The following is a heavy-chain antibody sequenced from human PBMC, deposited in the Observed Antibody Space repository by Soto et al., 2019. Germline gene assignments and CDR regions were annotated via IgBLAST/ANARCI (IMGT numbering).Heavy chain of an antibody. CDR3: ARVAVAGTRFDY. CDR2: INHRGSS. D-gene: IGHD6-19*01. Sequence: SETLSLTCAVYGGSFTGYYWTWIRQTPGKGLEWIGEINHRGSSYYNPSLESRVTISVDTSKNQFSLKLSSVTAADTAVYYCARVAVAGTRFDYWGQGTLVTVSS. J-gene: IGHJ4*02. CDR1: GGSFTGYY. V-gene: IGHV4-34*01.